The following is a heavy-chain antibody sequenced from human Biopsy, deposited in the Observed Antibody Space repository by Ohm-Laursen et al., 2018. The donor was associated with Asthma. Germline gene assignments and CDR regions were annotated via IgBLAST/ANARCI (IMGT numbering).Heavy chain of an antibody. V-gene: IGHV3-30*03. J-gene: IGHJ4*02. Sequence: SLRLSCSASGFSFNSYGINWVRQAPGKGLEWVAVISYDGSITHYADSVKGRFTISRDNSKNTVYLDISSLRIEDTAVFYCGIVVAANPFQGDCWGQGTLVTVSS. CDR2: ISYDGSIT. CDR3: GIVVAANPFQGDC. CDR1: GFSFNSYG. D-gene: IGHD2-15*01.